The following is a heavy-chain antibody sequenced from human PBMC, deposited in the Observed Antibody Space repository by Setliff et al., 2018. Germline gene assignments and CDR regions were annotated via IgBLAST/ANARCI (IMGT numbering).Heavy chain of an antibody. CDR2: IWNDGRNK. CDR1: GFTFSSYA. J-gene: IGHJ1*01. CDR3: ARDRDDGSSFAEYFQH. D-gene: IGHD6-6*01. V-gene: IGHV3-33*01. Sequence: PGGSLRLSCAASGFTFSSYAMHWVRQAPGKGLEWVAIIWNDGRNKVYADSVYGRFTVSRDNSKNTLYLQMNSLRAEDTAVYYCARDRDDGSSFAEYFQHWGQGTLVTVSS.